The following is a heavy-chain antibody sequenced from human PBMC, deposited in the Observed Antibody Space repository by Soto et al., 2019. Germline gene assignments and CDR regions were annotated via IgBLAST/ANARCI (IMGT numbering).Heavy chain of an antibody. CDR2: IYYSGST. Sequence: PSETLSLTCTVSGGSISSYYWSWIRQPPGKGLEWIGYIYYSGSTNYNPSLKSRVTISVDTSKNQFSLKLSSVTAADTAVYYCARQHTSRMGYYYYMDVWGKGTTVTVSS. J-gene: IGHJ6*03. CDR3: ARQHTSRMGYYYYMDV. V-gene: IGHV4-59*08. CDR1: GGSISSYY. D-gene: IGHD2-2*01.